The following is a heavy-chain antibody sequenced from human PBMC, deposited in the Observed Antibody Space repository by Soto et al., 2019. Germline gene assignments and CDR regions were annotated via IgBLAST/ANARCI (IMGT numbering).Heavy chain of an antibody. Sequence: QVQLVQSGAEVKKPGSSVKVSCKASGGTFGSYAISWVRQAPGQGLEWMGGIIPIFGTANYAQKFQGRVTITADESTSTAYMELSSLRSEDTAVYYCASPMGGWPRGTPYFDYWGQGTLVTVSS. CDR2: IIPIFGTA. CDR1: GGTFGSYA. J-gene: IGHJ4*02. D-gene: IGHD6-19*01. V-gene: IGHV1-69*12. CDR3: ASPMGGWPRGTPYFDY.